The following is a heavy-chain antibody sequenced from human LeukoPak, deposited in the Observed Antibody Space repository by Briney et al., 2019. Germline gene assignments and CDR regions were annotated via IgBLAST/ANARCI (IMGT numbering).Heavy chain of an antibody. CDR3: AVGYRNGYLDY. J-gene: IGHJ4*02. CDR1: GYSFTTSW. CDR2: IYPGDSDA. V-gene: IGHV5-51*01. D-gene: IGHD5-18*01. Sequence: GASLQISCKVSGYSFTTSWIGWVRPMPGKGLEWMGIIYPGDSDARYSPSFQGQVTMSADKSISPASLQWSSLKASDSAMYYCAVGYRNGYLDYWGQGTLVTVAS.